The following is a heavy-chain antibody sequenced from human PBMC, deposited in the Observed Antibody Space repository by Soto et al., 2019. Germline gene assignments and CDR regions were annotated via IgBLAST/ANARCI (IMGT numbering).Heavy chain of an antibody. V-gene: IGHV4-31*03. J-gene: IGHJ4*02. D-gene: IGHD3-10*01. Sequence: QVQLQESGPGLVKPSQTLSLTCTVSGASISSGSYYWSWIRQHPGKGLGWIGFIHYSETTYYNPSPMSRVNISVDTAKNQYSLRLSSMTAADTAVYYCATRDVRGVYFDYWGQGTLVSVSS. CDR2: IHYSETT. CDR3: ATRDVRGVYFDY. CDR1: GASISSGSYY.